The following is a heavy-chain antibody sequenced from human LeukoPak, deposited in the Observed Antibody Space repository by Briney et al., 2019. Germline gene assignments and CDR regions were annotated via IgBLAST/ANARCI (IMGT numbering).Heavy chain of an antibody. J-gene: IGHJ4*02. CDR2: INTGGSST. D-gene: IGHD1-14*01. CDR3: ARSNHADDY. Sequence: PGGSLRLSCAASGFTFSSYWMHWVRQVPGKGLVCVSRINTGGSSTTYADSVKGRFTISRDNAKNTLYLQMDSLRAEDTGVYYCARSNHADDYWGQGTLVTVSS. CDR1: GFTFSSYW. V-gene: IGHV3-74*01.